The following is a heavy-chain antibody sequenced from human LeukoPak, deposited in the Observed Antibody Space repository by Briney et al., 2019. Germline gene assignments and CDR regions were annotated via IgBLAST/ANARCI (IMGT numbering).Heavy chain of an antibody. D-gene: IGHD6-19*01. Sequence: PGGSLRLSCAASGFTFSSYGMHWVRQAPGKGLEWVAVITYDGSNKYYEDSVKGRFTISRDNSKNTLYLQMNSLRAEDTAVYYCAKYYSSGSPGSYWGQGTLVTVSS. V-gene: IGHV3-30*18. CDR1: GFTFSSYG. CDR2: ITYDGSNK. J-gene: IGHJ4*02. CDR3: AKYYSSGSPGSY.